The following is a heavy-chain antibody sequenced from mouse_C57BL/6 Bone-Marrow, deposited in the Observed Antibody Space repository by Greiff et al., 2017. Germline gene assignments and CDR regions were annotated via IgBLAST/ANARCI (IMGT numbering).Heavy chain of an antibody. CDR3: TRDRGGRKGFDY. Sequence: EVQLVESGEGLVKPGGSLKLSCAASGFTFSSYAMSWVRQTPEKRLEWVAYISRGGDYIYYADTVKGRFTISRDNARNTLYLQMSSLKSEDTAMYYCTRDRGGRKGFDYWGQGTTLTVSS. CDR2: ISRGGDYI. CDR1: GFTFSSYA. V-gene: IGHV5-9-1*02. J-gene: IGHJ2*01. D-gene: IGHD1-1*01.